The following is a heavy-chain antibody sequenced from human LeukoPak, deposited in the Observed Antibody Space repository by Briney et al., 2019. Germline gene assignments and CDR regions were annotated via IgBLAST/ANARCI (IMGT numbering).Heavy chain of an antibody. D-gene: IGHD3-22*01. CDR1: GGSFSGYY. Sequence: SETLSLTCAVYGGSFSGYYWSWIRQPPGKGLEWIGEINHSGSTNYNPSLKSRVTISVDTSKNQFSLKLSSVTAADTAVYYCARGPQGIVVVNNWFDPWGQGTLVTVSS. CDR3: ARGPQGIVVVNNWFDP. J-gene: IGHJ5*02. V-gene: IGHV4-34*01. CDR2: INHSGST.